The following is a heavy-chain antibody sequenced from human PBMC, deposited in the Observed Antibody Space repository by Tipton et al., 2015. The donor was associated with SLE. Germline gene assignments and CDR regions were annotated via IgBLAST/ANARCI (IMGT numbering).Heavy chain of an antibody. CDR2: MNPNSGNT. CDR1: GYTFTSYD. Sequence: QSGAEVKKPGASVKVSCKASGYTFTSYDINWVRQATGQGLEWMGWMNPNSGNTGYAQKFQGRVTMTRNTSISTAYMELSSLRSEDTAVYYCARPYSSSWYNYYYYGMDVWGQGTTVTVSS. J-gene: IGHJ6*02. V-gene: IGHV1-8*01. CDR3: ARPYSSSWYNYYYYGMDV. D-gene: IGHD6-13*01.